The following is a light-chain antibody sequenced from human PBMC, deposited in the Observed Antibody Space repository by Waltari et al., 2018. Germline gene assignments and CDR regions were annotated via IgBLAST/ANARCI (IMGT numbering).Light chain of an antibody. CDR3: LQHDNFPWT. Sequence: ETTVTQSPAFISATPGDKVTIACKVSQDIDDENNWYQQKPGEAVVFIVQEATTLVPGVSPRFSGSWYGRDFTLTINDVKSEDAAYYFCLQHDNFPWTFGQGTKVEIK. J-gene: IGKJ1*01. CDR1: QDIDDE. V-gene: IGKV5-2*01. CDR2: EAT.